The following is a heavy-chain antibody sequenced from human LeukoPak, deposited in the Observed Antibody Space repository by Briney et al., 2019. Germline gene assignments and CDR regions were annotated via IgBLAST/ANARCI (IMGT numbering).Heavy chain of an antibody. V-gene: IGHV3-53*01. Sequence: LGGSLRLACAASGFTVSRNYMSWVRQAPGKGLEWVSGIGGGTYDADSVKGRFIISRDNSKNTLYLQMNSLRAEDTAVYYCAKLPHSSASHYWGQGTLVTVSS. J-gene: IGHJ4*02. D-gene: IGHD3-22*01. CDR1: GFTVSRNY. CDR2: IGGGT. CDR3: AKLPHSSASHY.